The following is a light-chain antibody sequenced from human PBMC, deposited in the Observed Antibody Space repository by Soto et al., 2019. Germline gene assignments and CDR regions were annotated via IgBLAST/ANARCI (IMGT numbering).Light chain of an antibody. CDR3: QQYNNWPIT. V-gene: IGKV3-15*01. CDR2: GAS. CDR1: QGVASN. J-gene: IGKJ5*01. Sequence: EIVMKQSPATLSVSPGERATLSCRASQGVASNLAWYQQRPGQAPRLLIYGASTRATGVPDRFSGSGSGTEFTLAISSLQSEDFAVYYCQQYNNWPITFGQGTRLEIK.